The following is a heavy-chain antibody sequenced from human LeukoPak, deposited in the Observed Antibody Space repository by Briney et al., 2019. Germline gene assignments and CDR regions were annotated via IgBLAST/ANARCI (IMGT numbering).Heavy chain of an antibody. J-gene: IGHJ5*02. CDR3: ARYGSGWYGLIGTPGWFDP. CDR2: INHSGST. D-gene: IGHD6-19*01. V-gene: IGHV4-34*01. Sequence: SETLSLTCAVYGGSFSGYYWSWIRQPPGKGLEWIGEINHSGSTNYNPSLKSRVTISVDTSKNQFSLKLSSVTAADTAVYYCARYGSGWYGLIGTPGWFDPWGQGTLVTVSS. CDR1: GGSFSGYY.